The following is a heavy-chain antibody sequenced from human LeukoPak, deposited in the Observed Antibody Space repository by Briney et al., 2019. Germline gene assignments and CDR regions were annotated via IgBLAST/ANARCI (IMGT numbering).Heavy chain of an antibody. CDR1: GFTFSSYE. D-gene: IGHD4-17*01. V-gene: IGHV3-48*03. CDR2: ISSSASTI. J-gene: IGHJ2*01. Sequence: GGSLRLSCAASGFTFSSYEMNWVRQAPGKGLEWDSYISSSASTINYAGFVKGRFTISRGNAKNSLYLQMNGLRAEDTAVYYCARDLYGDHWYFDLWGRGTLVTVSS. CDR3: ARDLYGDHWYFDL.